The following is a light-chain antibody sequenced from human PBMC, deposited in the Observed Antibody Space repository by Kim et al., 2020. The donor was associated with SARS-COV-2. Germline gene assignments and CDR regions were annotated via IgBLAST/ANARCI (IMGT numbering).Light chain of an antibody. J-gene: IGLJ2*01. V-gene: IGLV3-1*01. CDR2: QDS. CDR1: KLGDKY. CDR3: QAWDSSPHVV. Sequence: SYELTQPPSVSVSPGQTASITCSGDKLGDKYACWYQQKPGQSPVLVIYQDSKRPSGIPERFSGSNSGNTATLTISGTQAMDEADYYCQAWDSSPHVVFGRETTLPVL.